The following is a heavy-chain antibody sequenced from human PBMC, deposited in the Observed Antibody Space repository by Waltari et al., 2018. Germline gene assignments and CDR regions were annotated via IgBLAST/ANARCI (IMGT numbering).Heavy chain of an antibody. J-gene: IGHJ6*02. CDR1: GFTFSSYW. V-gene: IGHV3-7*01. CDR2: IKQDGSEK. CDR3: ARVPYYYDSSGYYYDPDYYFYYGMDV. D-gene: IGHD3-22*01. Sequence: EVQLVESGGGLVQPGGSLRLSCAASGFTFSSYWMSWVRQAPGKGREWGANIKQDGSEKYYVDSGKGRFTIYRDNAKNSLYLQMNSRRAEDTAVDYCARVPYYYDSSGYYYDPDYYFYYGMDVWGQGP.